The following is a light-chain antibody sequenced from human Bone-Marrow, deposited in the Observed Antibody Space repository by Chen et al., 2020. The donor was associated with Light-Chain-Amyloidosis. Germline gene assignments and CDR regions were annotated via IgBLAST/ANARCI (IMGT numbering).Light chain of an antibody. J-gene: IGLJ2*01. CDR1: DLPTKY. Sequence: SYVLPQPPSVSVSPRQTARLSCAGDDLPTKYAYWYQQKPGQAPVLVIHRDTERPSGISERFSGASSGTTATLTISGVQAEDEADYHCQSADSSGTYEVIFGGGTKLTV. V-gene: IGLV3-25*03. CDR2: RDT. CDR3: QSADSSGTYEVI.